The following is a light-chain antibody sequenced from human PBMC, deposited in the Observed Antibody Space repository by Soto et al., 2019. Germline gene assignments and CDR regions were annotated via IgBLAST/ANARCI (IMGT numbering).Light chain of an antibody. CDR1: QSVSTN. CDR3: KQYSSSPY. Sequence: EIVLTQSPTTLSVSPGERATLSCRASQSVSTNLAWYQQTPGQVPSLLIYGASTRASGIPARFSGSGSGTEFTLTIGSLQSEDFAVYYCKQYSSSPYFGQGTQLAIK. V-gene: IGKV3-15*01. J-gene: IGKJ5*01. CDR2: GAS.